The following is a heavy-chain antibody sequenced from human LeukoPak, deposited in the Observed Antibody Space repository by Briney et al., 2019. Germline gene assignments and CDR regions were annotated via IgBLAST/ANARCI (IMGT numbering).Heavy chain of an antibody. CDR2: IIPIFGTA. Sequence: TVKVSCKASGGTFSSYAISWVRQAPGQGLEWMGRIIPIFGTANYAQKFQGRVTITTDESTSTAYMELSSLRSEDTAVYYCARGTRRYCSGGSCYSGWGQGTLVTVSS. J-gene: IGHJ4*02. V-gene: IGHV1-69*05. CDR3: ARGTRRYCSGGSCYSG. CDR1: GGTFSSYA. D-gene: IGHD2-15*01.